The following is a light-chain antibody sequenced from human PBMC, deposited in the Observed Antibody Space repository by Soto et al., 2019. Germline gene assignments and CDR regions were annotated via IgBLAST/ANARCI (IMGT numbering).Light chain of an antibody. J-gene: IGLJ2*01. Sequence: QSVLTQPPSASGSPGQSVTISCTGTNSDIGDYDDVSWYQQHPGKAPKLIIYAVTERPSRVPDRFSGSKSGNTASLTVSGLRTEDEAHYYCSSYAGSSSPVVFGGGTQLTVL. CDR2: AVT. CDR1: NSDIGDYDD. CDR3: SSYAGSSSPVV. V-gene: IGLV2-8*01.